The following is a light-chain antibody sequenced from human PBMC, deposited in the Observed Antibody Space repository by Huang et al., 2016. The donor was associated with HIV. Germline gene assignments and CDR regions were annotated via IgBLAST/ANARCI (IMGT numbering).Light chain of an antibody. CDR1: QTLNSY. CDR3: QQTCSSPRT. J-gene: IGKJ1*01. CDR2: AGS. V-gene: IGKV1-39*01. Sequence: DIQMTQSPSSLSASVGDRVTITCRASQTLNSYLHWYQQKPGKAPQLLIYAGSNLQSGVPSRVSGGGSGTDFTLTISSLQPEDFATYYCQQTCSSPRTFGPGTKVDIK.